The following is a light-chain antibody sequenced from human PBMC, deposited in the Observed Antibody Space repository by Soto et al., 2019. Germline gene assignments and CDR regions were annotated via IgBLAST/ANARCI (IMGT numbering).Light chain of an antibody. V-gene: IGLV1-40*01. J-gene: IGLJ1*01. Sequence: HSVLPQPPSVSRAPGQRFTISCTRSSSNIGAVYDVHWYQQRPGTAPKLLIYGNQKRRSRFPDRFSDSKSRTSASRAITGLQAEEEAHYSYQSYDSSLRGSYILGTGTNVTV. CDR3: QSYDSSLRGSYI. CDR1: SSNIGAVYD. CDR2: GNQ.